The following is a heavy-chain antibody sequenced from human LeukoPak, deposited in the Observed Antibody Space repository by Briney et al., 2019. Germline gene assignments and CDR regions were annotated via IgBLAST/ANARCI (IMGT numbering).Heavy chain of an antibody. CDR2: IWSDGNNR. V-gene: IGHV3-30*02. CDR3: AKDPGASVSGFYMDV. Sequence: GASLRLSCAASGFTFRNYGMHSVRQPTGKGREWVSFIWSDGNNRFYADSVKGRFTLSRDNSKNILYLQMDTLRAEDTALYYCAKDPGASVSGFYMDVWGKGTTVIVSS. J-gene: IGHJ6*03. CDR1: GFTFRNYG. D-gene: IGHD2-8*02.